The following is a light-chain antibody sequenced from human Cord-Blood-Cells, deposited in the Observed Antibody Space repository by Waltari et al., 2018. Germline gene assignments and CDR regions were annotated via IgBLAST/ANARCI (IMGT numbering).Light chain of an antibody. Sequence: AIQMTQSPSSLSASVGDRVTITCRTSQGMRYDSGWYQQKPGKAPKLLIYAASSLQSGVPSMFSGSGSGTDFTLTISSLQPEDFATYYRLQDYKYPRFGGGTKVEIK. J-gene: IGKJ4*01. V-gene: IGKV1-6*01. CDR2: AAS. CDR3: LQDYKYPR. CDR1: QGMRYD.